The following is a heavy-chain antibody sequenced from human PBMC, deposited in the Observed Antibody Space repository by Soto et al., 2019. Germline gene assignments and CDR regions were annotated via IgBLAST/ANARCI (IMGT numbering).Heavy chain of an antibody. D-gene: IGHD2-2*01. Sequence: ASVKVSCKASGYTFTSYAMHWVRQAPGQRLEWMGWINAGNGNTKYSQKFQGRVTITRDTSASTAYMELSSLRSEDTAVYYCARDRVVPAAIGGRYYYYSGMDVWGQGTTVTVSS. V-gene: IGHV1-3*01. J-gene: IGHJ6*02. CDR1: GYTFTSYA. CDR2: INAGNGNT. CDR3: ARDRVVPAAIGGRYYYYSGMDV.